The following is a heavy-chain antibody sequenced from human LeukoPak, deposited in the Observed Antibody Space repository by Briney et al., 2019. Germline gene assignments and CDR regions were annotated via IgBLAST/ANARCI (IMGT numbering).Heavy chain of an antibody. CDR1: SGSISNYY. CDR3: FDS. D-gene: IGHD2-8*02. CDR2: IFFSGDA. V-gene: IGHV4-59*01. Sequence: SETLSLTCIVSSGSISNYYWSWFRQPPGKGLEWIGYIFFSGDAKHNPSLQSRVTISIDTSNKFSVKLASVTAADTAVSGGFDSWGQGTPVTVSS. J-gene: IGHJ4*02.